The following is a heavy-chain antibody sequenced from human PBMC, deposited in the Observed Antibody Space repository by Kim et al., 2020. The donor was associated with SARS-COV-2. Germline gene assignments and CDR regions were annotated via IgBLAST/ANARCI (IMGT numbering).Heavy chain of an antibody. J-gene: IGHJ4*02. CDR1: GFTFSNAW. Sequence: GGSLRLSCAASGFTFSNAWVSWVRQAPGKGLEWVGRIKSKTDGGTTDYAAPVKGRFTISRDDSKNTLYLQMNSLKTEDTAVYYCTTRGPYVWGSYRLVDSWGQGALVTVSS. CDR2: IKSKTDGGTT. D-gene: IGHD3-16*02. CDR3: TTRGPYVWGSYRLVDS. V-gene: IGHV3-15*01.